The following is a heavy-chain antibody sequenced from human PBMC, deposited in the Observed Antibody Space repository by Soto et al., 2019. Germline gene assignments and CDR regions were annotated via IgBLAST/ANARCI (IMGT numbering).Heavy chain of an antibody. CDR1: GFTFSSYW. CDR2: IKQDGSEK. Sequence: EVQLVESGGGLVQPGGSLRLSCAASGFTFSSYWMTWVRQAPGKGLEWVANIKQDGSEKYYVDSVKGRFSISRDNAKNSLYLQMNSLRAEDTAVYYCAAHPPARDYWGQGTLVTVSS. D-gene: IGHD2-2*01. CDR3: AAHPPARDY. J-gene: IGHJ4*02. V-gene: IGHV3-7*01.